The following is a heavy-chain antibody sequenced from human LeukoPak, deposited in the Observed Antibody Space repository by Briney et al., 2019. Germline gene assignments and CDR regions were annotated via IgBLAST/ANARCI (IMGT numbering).Heavy chain of an antibody. V-gene: IGHV3-23*01. CDR3: VTVGKYKTSWYGVH. D-gene: IGHD6-13*01. CDR1: GFTFSSYA. Sequence: GGSLRLSCTASGFTFSSYAMSWVRQAPGKGLEWVSAISGSDGSTYYADSVKGRFTISRDNSKNTLFLQMRRLRAEDTAVYYCVTVGKYKTSWYGVHRGQGALVTVSS. CDR2: ISGSDGST. J-gene: IGHJ4*02.